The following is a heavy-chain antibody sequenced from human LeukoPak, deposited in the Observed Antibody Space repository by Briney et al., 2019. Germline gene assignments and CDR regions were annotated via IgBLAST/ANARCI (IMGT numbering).Heavy chain of an antibody. CDR3: AVFVGGYCSGGSCFKFDY. Sequence: SVKVSCKASGGTFSSYAISGVRQAPGQGLEWMGGIIPIFGTANYAQKFQGRVTITADESTSTAYMELSSLRSEDAAVYYCAVFVGGYCSGGSCFKFDYWGQGTLVTVSS. CDR1: GGTFSSYA. D-gene: IGHD2-15*01. CDR2: IIPIFGTA. J-gene: IGHJ4*02. V-gene: IGHV1-69*13.